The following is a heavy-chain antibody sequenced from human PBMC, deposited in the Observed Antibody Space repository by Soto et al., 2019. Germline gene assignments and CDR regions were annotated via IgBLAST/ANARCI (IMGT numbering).Heavy chain of an antibody. V-gene: IGHV4-39*01. Sequence: SETLSLTCTVSCGSISSSSYYWGWIRQPPGKGLEWIGSIYYSGSTYYNPSLKSRVTISVDTSKNQFSLKLSSVTAADTAVYYCARVGIAAVGSYYGMDVWGQGTTVTVSS. D-gene: IGHD6-13*01. CDR2: IYYSGST. J-gene: IGHJ6*02. CDR1: CGSISSSSYY. CDR3: ARVGIAAVGSYYGMDV.